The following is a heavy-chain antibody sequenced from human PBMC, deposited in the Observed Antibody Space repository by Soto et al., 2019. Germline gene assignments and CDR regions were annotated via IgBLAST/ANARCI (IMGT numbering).Heavy chain of an antibody. Sequence: QVQLGQSGAEVKKPGASVKVSCKASGYTFTSYGISWVRQAPGQGLEWMGWISAYNGNTNYAQKLQARGAITTDTTTSTASREPRRLRSDDTAVYYCARESTPPREWGQVTLVTVYS. V-gene: IGHV1-18*01. CDR1: GYTFTSYG. CDR3: ARESTPPRE. J-gene: IGHJ4*02. CDR2: ISAYNGNT.